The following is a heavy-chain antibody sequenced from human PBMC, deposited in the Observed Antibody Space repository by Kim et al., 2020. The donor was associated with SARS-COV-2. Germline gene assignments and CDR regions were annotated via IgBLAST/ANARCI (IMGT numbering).Heavy chain of an antibody. D-gene: IGHD3-16*02. CDR3: ASALGH. Sequence: SGRTNYNPYLQSRVTMSVDMSKNQFSLKLSSVTAADTAVYYCASALGHWGQGTLVTVSS. J-gene: IGHJ4*02. CDR2: SGRT. V-gene: IGHV4-4*07.